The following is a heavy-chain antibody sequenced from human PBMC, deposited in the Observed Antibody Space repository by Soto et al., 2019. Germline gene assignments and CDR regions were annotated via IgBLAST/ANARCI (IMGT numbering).Heavy chain of an antibody. D-gene: IGHD2-21*02. J-gene: IGHJ4*02. Sequence: GGSLRLSCAVSGFSVSNTFMNWVRQATGKGLEWVSVIHSGGNTFYGDSVKGRFTISRDNSKNTVYLQMSSLRGEDTAVYFCARALVTTPPRTFDYWGQGTLVTVSS. CDR3: ARALVTTPPRTFDY. CDR1: GFSVSNTF. V-gene: IGHV3-66*01. CDR2: IHSGGNT.